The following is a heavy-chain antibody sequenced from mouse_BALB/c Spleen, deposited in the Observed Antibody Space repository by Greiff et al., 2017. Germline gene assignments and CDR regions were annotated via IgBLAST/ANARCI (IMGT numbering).Heavy chain of an antibody. CDR1: GYSFTGYY. CDR3: ARSYYGSSHWYFDV. Sequence: VQLQQSGPELVKPGASVKISCKASGYSFTGYYMHWVKQSHVKSLEWIGRINPYNGATSYNQNFKDKASLTVDKSSSTAYMELHSLTSEDSAVYYCARSYYGSSHWYFDVWGAGTTVTVSS. J-gene: IGHJ1*01. V-gene: IGHV1-31*01. D-gene: IGHD1-1*01. CDR2: INPYNGAT.